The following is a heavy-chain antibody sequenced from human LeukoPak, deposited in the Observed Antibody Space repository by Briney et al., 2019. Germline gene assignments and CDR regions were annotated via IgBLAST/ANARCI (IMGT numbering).Heavy chain of an antibody. CDR2: INPSGGST. V-gene: IGHV1-46*01. Sequence: ASVKVSCKASGYTFTSYYMHWVRQAPGQGLERMGIINPSGGSTSYAQKFQGRVTMTRDTFTSTVYMELSSLRSEDTAVYYCARDLVLLWFGESNYYYYYGMDVWGQGTTVTVSS. D-gene: IGHD3-10*01. CDR1: GYTFTSYY. CDR3: ARDLVLLWFGESNYYYYYGMDV. J-gene: IGHJ6*02.